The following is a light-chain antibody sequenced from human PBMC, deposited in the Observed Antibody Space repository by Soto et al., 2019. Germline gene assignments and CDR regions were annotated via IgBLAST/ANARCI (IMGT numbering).Light chain of an antibody. Sequence: TQSPATLSVSPGESATLSCRASQSVSSNLAWYQQKPGQAPRLLIYGVSTRATGIPARFSGSGSDTKFTLTISSLQSEDFAVYYCQQYNNWPPLTLGGWTKVDIK. CDR2: GVS. J-gene: IGKJ4*01. V-gene: IGKV3-15*01. CDR1: QSVSSN. CDR3: QQYNNWPPLT.